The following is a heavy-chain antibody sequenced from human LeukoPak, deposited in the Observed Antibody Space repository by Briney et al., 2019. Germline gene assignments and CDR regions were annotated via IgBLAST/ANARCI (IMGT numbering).Heavy chain of an antibody. V-gene: IGHV1-24*01. CDR3: ATDTARPYYYDSSGPSSYWYFDL. CDR2: FDPEDGET. D-gene: IGHD3-22*01. Sequence: ASVKVSCKVSGCTLTELSMHWVRQAPGKGLEWMGGFDPEDGETIYAQKFQGRVTMTEDTSTDTAYMELSSLRSEDTAVYYCATDTARPYYYDSSGPSSYWYFDLWGRGTLVTVSS. J-gene: IGHJ2*01. CDR1: GCTLTELS.